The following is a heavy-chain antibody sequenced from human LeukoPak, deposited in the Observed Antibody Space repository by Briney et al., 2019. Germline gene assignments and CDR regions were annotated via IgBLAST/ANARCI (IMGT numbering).Heavy chain of an antibody. J-gene: IGHJ4*02. V-gene: IGHV1-2*02. CDR2: INPNSGGT. Sequence: ASVKVSCKASGYTFTGYYMHWVRQSPGQELEWMGWINPNSGGTSYAQKFQGRVTMTRDTSISTAYMELSRLISDDTAVYYCARGKGMTMVQGVINYWGQGTLVTVSS. CDR3: ARGKGMTMVQGVINY. CDR1: GYTFTGYY. D-gene: IGHD3-10*01.